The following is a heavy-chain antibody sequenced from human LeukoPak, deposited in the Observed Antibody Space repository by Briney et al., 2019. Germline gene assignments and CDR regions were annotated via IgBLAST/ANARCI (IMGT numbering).Heavy chain of an antibody. Sequence: PSETLSLTCAVSGYSISSGYYWAWIRQPPGKGLEWIGSIYHSGSTYYIPSLKSRVTISVDTSKNQFSLKVNSVTAADTAIYYCATNLGYSSLHYWGRGALVTVSS. J-gene: IGHJ4*02. CDR3: ATNLGYSSLHY. D-gene: IGHD6-13*01. V-gene: IGHV4-38-2*01. CDR1: GYSISSGYY. CDR2: IYHSGST.